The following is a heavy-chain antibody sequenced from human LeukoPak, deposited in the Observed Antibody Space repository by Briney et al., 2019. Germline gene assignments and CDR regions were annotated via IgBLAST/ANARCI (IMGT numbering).Heavy chain of an antibody. V-gene: IGHV3-74*01. CDR1: GFTFSKYW. D-gene: IGHD6-13*01. CDR2: INTDGTVT. Sequence: GGSLRLSCAASGFTFSKYWMLWVRQAPGKGLESVSRINTDGTVTTYADSVKGRFTVSRDNADNTMFLQMNSVRDEDTAVYYCASDVSSSWGYYYYYYMDVWGRGTTVTVSS. CDR3: ASDVSSSWGYYYYYYMDV. J-gene: IGHJ6*03.